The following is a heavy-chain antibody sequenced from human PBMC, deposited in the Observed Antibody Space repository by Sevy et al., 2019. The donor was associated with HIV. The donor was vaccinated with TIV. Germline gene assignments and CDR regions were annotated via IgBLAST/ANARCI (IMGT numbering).Heavy chain of an antibody. CDR3: AREGCSKPHDY. D-gene: IGHD2-2*01. Sequence: GGSLRLSCVASGFTFSKYSMSWVRQTPAKGLEWVSSRSFACGRINYADSVKGRFTMSRDDSRNTFYLQMDSLRAEDTAIYYCAREGCSKPHDYWGQGTLVTVSS. J-gene: IGHJ4*02. V-gene: IGHV3-23*01. CDR1: GFTFSKYS. CDR2: RSFACGRI.